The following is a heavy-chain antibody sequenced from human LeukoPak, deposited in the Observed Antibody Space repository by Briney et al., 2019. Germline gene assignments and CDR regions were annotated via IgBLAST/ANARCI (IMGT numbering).Heavy chain of an antibody. Sequence: GGSLRLSCAASGFTFSSYSMSWVRQAPGKGLEWVSVIYSGGSTYYADSVKGRFTISRDNSKNTLYLQMNSLRAEDTAVYYCARDHQMATTFFSWGQGTLVTVSS. J-gene: IGHJ5*02. CDR2: IYSGGST. CDR3: ARDHQMATTFFS. V-gene: IGHV3-66*01. D-gene: IGHD1-1*01. CDR1: GFTFSSYS.